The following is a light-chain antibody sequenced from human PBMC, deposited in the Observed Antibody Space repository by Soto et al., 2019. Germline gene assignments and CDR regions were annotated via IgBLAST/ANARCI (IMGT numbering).Light chain of an antibody. J-gene: IGLJ1*01. V-gene: IGLV2-8*01. CDR2: EVT. CDR3: SSDAGNYNYV. Sequence: QSALTQPPSASGSPGQSVTIPCPGTSNDVGGYDHVSWYQQHPGNAPKLIIYEVTKRPAGVPDRFSGSKSGNTASLTVSGLPAEDEADYSCSSDAGNYNYVFGTGTKVTVL. CDR1: SNDVGGYDH.